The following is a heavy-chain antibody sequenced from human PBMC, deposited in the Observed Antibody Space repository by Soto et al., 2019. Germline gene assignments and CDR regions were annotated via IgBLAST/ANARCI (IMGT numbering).Heavy chain of an antibody. J-gene: IGHJ3*02. D-gene: IGHD6-19*01. CDR3: ARGSGNSNAFDI. CDR1: GYTFTSYA. Sequence: ASVKGSSKASGYTFTSYAMHWVRQAPGQRPEWMGWINAGNGNTKYSQKFQGRATITRDTSASTAYMELSSLRSEDTAVYYCARGSGNSNAFDIWGQGTMVTVSS. CDR2: INAGNGNT. V-gene: IGHV1-3*01.